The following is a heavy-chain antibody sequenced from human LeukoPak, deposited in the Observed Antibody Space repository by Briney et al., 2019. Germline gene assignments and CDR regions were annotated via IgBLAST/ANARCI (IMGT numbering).Heavy chain of an antibody. CDR1: GGSISRYY. CDR3: ARVLRYFDWLPSTFDY. Sequence: SETLSLTCTVSGGSISRYYWSWIRQPPGKGLEWIGYIYYSGSTNYNPSLKSRVTISVDTSKNQFSLKLSSVTAADTAVYYCARVLRYFDWLPSTFDYWGQGTLVTVSS. CDR2: IYYSGST. D-gene: IGHD3-9*01. J-gene: IGHJ4*02. V-gene: IGHV4-59*01.